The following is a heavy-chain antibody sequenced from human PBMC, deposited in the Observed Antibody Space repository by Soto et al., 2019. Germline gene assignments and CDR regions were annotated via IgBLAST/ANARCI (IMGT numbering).Heavy chain of an antibody. V-gene: IGHV3-23*01. CDR2: ITTNGDRA. J-gene: IGHJ6*03. CDR1: GFSYSSYA. Sequence: PGGSLRLSCEASGFSYSSYAMSWVRQAPGKGLEWVSSITTNGDRANYADSVRGRFTISRDNSKNTLYLQMNSLRAEDTAVYFCAQYYYMAAWGKGTTVTVSS. CDR3: AQYYYMAA.